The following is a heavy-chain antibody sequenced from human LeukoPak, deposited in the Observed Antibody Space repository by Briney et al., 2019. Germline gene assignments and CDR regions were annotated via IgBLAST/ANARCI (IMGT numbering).Heavy chain of an antibody. CDR3: ARESGYAVGDF. J-gene: IGHJ4*02. CDR1: GFTFSSYS. V-gene: IGHV3-48*01. D-gene: IGHD5-12*01. Sequence: GGSLRLSCAASGFTFSSYSMNWVRQAPGKGLEWVSYISSSSSTIYYADSVKGRFTISRDNAKNSLYLQMNNLRADDTAVYYCARESGYAVGDFWGQGTLVTVSS. CDR2: ISSSSSTI.